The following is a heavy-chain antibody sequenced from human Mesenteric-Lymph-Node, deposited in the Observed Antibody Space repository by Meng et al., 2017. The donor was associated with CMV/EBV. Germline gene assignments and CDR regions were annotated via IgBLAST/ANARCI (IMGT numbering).Heavy chain of an antibody. CDR3: ARHPGIAAAGTYYYYGMDV. CDR2: IYYSGST. CDR1: GGSISSYY. D-gene: IGHD6-13*01. Sequence: SETLSLTCTVSGGSISSYYWGWIRQTPGKGLEWIGYIYYSGSTNYNPSLKSRVTISVDKSKNQFSLKLSSVTAADTAVYYCARHPGIAAAGTYYYYGMDVWGQGTTVTVSS. V-gene: IGHV4-59*12. J-gene: IGHJ6*02.